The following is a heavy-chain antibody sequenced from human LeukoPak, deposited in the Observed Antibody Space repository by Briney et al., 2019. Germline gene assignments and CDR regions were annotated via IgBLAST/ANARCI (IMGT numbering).Heavy chain of an antibody. CDR3: ARASPDAFDI. Sequence: SETLSLTCTVSVGSISSVGYYWSLIRQHPGKGLEWIAYIYYSGNTYYSPSLKSRVTISVDTSKNQFSLKLSSVTAADTSVYYCARASPDAFDIWGQGTMVTVSS. CDR1: VGSISSVGYY. V-gene: IGHV4-31*03. CDR2: IYYSGNT. J-gene: IGHJ3*02.